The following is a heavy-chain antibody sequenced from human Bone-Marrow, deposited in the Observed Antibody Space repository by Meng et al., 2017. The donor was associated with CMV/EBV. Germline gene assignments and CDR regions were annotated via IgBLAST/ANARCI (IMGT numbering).Heavy chain of an antibody. D-gene: IGHD6-19*01. Sequence: GESLKISCAASGFTFSSYSMNWVRQAPGKGLEWVSSISSSSSYIYYADSVKGRFTISRDNAKNSLYLQMNSLRAEDTAVYYCARDGWSSSGWYDYWGQGTLVTVSS. V-gene: IGHV3-21*01. CDR1: GFTFSSYS. J-gene: IGHJ4*02. CDR3: ARDGWSSSGWYDY. CDR2: ISSSSSYI.